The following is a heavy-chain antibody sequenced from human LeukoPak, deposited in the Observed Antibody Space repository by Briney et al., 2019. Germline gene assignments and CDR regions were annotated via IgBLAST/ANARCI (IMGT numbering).Heavy chain of an antibody. V-gene: IGHV3-33*06. CDR3: AKRLWFGEFAPDYYGMDV. J-gene: IGHJ6*02. D-gene: IGHD3-10*01. Sequence: GRSLRLSCAASGFTFSSYGMHWVRQAPGKGLEWVAVIWYDGSNKYYADSVEGRFTISRDNSKNTLYLQMNSLRAEDTAVYYCAKRLWFGEFAPDYYGMDVWGQGTTVTVSS. CDR1: GFTFSSYG. CDR2: IWYDGSNK.